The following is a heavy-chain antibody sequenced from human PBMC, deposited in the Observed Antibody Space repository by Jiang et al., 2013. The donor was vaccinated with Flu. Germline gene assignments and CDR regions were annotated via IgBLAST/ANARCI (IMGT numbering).Heavy chain of an antibody. CDR2: IHWDDDK. CDR1: GFSLTTSGMC. CDR3: ARNLPGDSNWDYYYGMDV. J-gene: IGHJ6*04. V-gene: IGHV2-70*16. D-gene: IGHD6-13*01. Sequence: KPTQTLTLTCTFSGFSLTTSGMCVSWVRQPPGKALEWLARIHWDDDKFYSTSLKTRLTISRDTSKNQVVLTMTNMDPVDTATYYCARNLPGDSNWDYYYGMDVWGQRDHGHRLL.